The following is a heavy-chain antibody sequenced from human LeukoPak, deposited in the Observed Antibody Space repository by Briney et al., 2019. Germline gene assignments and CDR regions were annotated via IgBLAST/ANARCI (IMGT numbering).Heavy chain of an antibody. D-gene: IGHD5-12*01. CDR3: AREGSGYDYYYFDY. CDR2: INPNSGGT. J-gene: IGHJ4*02. V-gene: IGHV1-2*02. Sequence: ASVKVSCKASGYTFTGYYMHWVRQAPGQGLEWMGWINPNSGGTNYAQKFQGRVTVTRDTSINTVYLYLNRLRSDDTAIYYCAREGSGYDYYYFDYWGQGTLVTVSS. CDR1: GYTFTGYY.